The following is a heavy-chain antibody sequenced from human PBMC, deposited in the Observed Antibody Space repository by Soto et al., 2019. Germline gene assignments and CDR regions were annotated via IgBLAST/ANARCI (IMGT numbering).Heavy chain of an antibody. CDR2: ISSSGSTI. CDR1: GFTFSSYE. J-gene: IGHJ6*02. Sequence: GGSLSLSCAASGFTFSSYEMNWVRQAPGKGLEWVSYISSSGSTIYYADSVKGRFTISRDNAKNSLYLQMNSLRAEDTAVYYCARDQLELRTYYGMDVWGQGTTVTVSS. V-gene: IGHV3-48*03. D-gene: IGHD1-7*01. CDR3: ARDQLELRTYYGMDV.